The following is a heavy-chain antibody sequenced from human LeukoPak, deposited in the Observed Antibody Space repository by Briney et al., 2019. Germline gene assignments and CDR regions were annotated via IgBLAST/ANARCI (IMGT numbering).Heavy chain of an antibody. CDR1: SGSFSGYY. CDR2: INHSGST. CDR3: ARDFTRGGITMIVVGDY. Sequence: SETLSLTCAIYSGSFSGYYWSWIRQPPGKGLEWIGEINHSGSTNYNPSLKSRLTISLDTSKNQFSLKLSSVTAADTAVYYCARDFTRGGITMIVVGDYWGQGTLVTVSS. D-gene: IGHD3-22*01. V-gene: IGHV4-34*01. J-gene: IGHJ4*02.